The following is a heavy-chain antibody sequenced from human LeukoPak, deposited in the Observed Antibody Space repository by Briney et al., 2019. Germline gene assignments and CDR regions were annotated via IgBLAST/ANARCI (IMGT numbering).Heavy chain of an antibody. V-gene: IGHV4-34*01. J-gene: IGHJ6*02. D-gene: IGHD3-10*01. CDR3: ASSSRLLWSLGV. CDR2: INHSGST. Sequence: PSETLSLTCAVYGGSFSGYYWSWIRHPQGRGREGIGKINHSGSTNYTPSLKSRVTISVDTSKNQFSLKLSSVTAADTAVYYCASSSRLLWSLGVWGQGTTVTASS. CDR1: GGSFSGYY.